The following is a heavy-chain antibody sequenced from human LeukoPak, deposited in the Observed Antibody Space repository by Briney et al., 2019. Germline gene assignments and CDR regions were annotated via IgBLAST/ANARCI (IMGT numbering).Heavy chain of an antibody. D-gene: IGHD3-3*01. CDR1: GGSISSYY. V-gene: IGHV4-4*07. Sequence: PSETLSLTCTVSGGSISSYYWTWIRQPAGKGLEWIGRIYSNGNTNYNPSLNSRVIMSVETSKNQFSLKLTSLTAADTAVYYCARVGRFLEWLLPGNFDYWGQGTLVTVSS. CDR2: IYSNGNT. CDR3: ARVGRFLEWLLPGNFDY. J-gene: IGHJ4*02.